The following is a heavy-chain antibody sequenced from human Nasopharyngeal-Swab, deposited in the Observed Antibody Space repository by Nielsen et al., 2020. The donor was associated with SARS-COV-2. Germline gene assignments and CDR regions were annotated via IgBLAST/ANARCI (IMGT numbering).Heavy chain of an antibody. Sequence: GESLKISCAASGFTFSSYGMHWVRQAPGKGLEWVAFIRYDGFNQHYADSVKGRFTISRDSFKNTLYLQLNSLRAEDTAVYYCARSLGGSYYSGLDYWGQGTLVTVSS. CDR1: GFTFSSYG. J-gene: IGHJ4*02. CDR3: ARSLGGSYYSGLDY. CDR2: IRYDGFNQ. V-gene: IGHV3-30*02. D-gene: IGHD1-26*01.